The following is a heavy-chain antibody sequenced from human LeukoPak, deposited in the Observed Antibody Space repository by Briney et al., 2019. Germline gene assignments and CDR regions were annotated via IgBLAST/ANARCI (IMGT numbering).Heavy chain of an antibody. CDR1: GYTFTGYY. Sequence: GASVKVSCKASGYTFTGYYMHWVRQAPGQGLEWMGWMNPNSGNTGYAQKFQGRVTMTRNTSISTAYMELSSLRSEDTAVYYCARGPYYYDSRGWGQGTLVTVSS. J-gene: IGHJ4*02. V-gene: IGHV1-8*02. CDR3: ARGPYYYDSRG. CDR2: MNPNSGNT. D-gene: IGHD3-22*01.